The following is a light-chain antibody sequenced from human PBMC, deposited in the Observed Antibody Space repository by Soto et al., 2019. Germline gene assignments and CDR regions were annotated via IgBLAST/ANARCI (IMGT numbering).Light chain of an antibody. CDR2: LEGSGSY. J-gene: IGLJ3*02. CDR1: SGHSSYI. CDR3: ETWDTNTRV. Sequence: QSVLTQSSSASASLGSSVKLTCTLSSGHSSYIIAWHQQQPGKAPRSLMKLEGSGSYNKGSGVPDRFSGSSSGADRYLTISKLQFEDEADSYCETWDTNTRVFGRGTKLTVL. V-gene: IGLV4-60*02.